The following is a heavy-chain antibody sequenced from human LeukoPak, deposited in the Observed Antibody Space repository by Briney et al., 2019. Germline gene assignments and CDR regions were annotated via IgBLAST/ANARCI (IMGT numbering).Heavy chain of an antibody. J-gene: IGHJ6*03. Sequence: GGSLRLSCAASGFTFSSYAMSWVRQAPGEGLEWVSVISGSGGSTHYADSVKGRLTISRDNSKNTLYLQMNSLRAEDTAVYYCANGNRCTSPNCLGYYYFYMDVWGKGTTVTVSS. V-gene: IGHV3-23*01. CDR2: ISGSGGST. CDR1: GFTFSSYA. D-gene: IGHD2-8*01. CDR3: ANGNRCTSPNCLGYYYFYMDV.